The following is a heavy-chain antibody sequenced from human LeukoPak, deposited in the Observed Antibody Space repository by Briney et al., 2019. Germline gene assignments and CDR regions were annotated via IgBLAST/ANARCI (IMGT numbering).Heavy chain of an antibody. V-gene: IGHV3-23*01. CDR2: ISGSGGST. CDR1: GFTFSSYA. CDR3: ARVVVVFAIRGYWYFDL. J-gene: IGHJ2*01. Sequence: GGSLRLSCAASGFTFSSYAMSWDRQAPGKGLEWVSAISGSGGSTYYADSVKGRFTISRDNSKNTLYLQMNSLRAEDTAVYYCARVVVVFAIRGYWYFDLWGRGTLVTVSS. D-gene: IGHD2-21*01.